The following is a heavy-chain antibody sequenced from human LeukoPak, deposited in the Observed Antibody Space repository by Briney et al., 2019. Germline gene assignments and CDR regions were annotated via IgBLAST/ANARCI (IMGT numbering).Heavy chain of an antibody. Sequence: GGSLRLSCAASGFTFSSYAMSWVRQAPGKGLEWVSSISSSSSYIYYADSVKGRFTISRDNAKNSLYLQMNSLRAEDTAVYYCARDRSGSYLDYWGQGTLVTVSS. V-gene: IGHV3-21*01. CDR2: ISSSSSYI. J-gene: IGHJ4*02. CDR3: ARDRSGSYLDY. D-gene: IGHD1-26*01. CDR1: GFTFSSYA.